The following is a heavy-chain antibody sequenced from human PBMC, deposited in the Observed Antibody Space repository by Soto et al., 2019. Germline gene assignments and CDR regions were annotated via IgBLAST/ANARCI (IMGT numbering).Heavy chain of an antibody. Sequence: ASVKVSCKASGYSFTTYAVHWVRQAPGQRLEWMGWIDVGNGNTKYSQKFQGRVTMTGDTSANTAYMELSSLTSEDTAVYYCARNVVATIQLDYWGQGTLVTVSS. CDR1: GYSFTTYA. CDR2: IDVGNGNT. CDR3: ARNVVATIQLDY. J-gene: IGHJ4*02. V-gene: IGHV1-3*01. D-gene: IGHD5-12*01.